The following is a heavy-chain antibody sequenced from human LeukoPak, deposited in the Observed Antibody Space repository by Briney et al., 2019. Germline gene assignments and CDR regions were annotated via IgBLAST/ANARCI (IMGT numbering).Heavy chain of an antibody. CDR2: ISGSDGTT. CDR1: GFTFSNYA. CDR3: ATTNYADYTFEY. J-gene: IGHJ4*02. Sequence: GGSLRLSCAASGFTFSNYAMSWVRQAPGKGLEWVSVISGSDGTTYYADSVKGRFTISRDNSKNTLSLQMNSLRAEDAAVYYCATTNYADYTFEYWGQGTLVTVSS. D-gene: IGHD4-17*01. V-gene: IGHV3-23*01.